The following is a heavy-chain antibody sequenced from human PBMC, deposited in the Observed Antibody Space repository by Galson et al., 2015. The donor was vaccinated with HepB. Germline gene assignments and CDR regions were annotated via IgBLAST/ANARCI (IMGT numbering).Heavy chain of an antibody. Sequence: SVKVSCKASGGTFSSYTISWVRQAPGQGLEWMGRIIPILGIANYAQKFQGRVTITADKSTSTAYMELSSLRSEDTAVYYCARERVVGARDSGDLSQEIDYWGQGTLVTVSS. D-gene: IGHD1-26*01. CDR2: IIPILGIA. CDR1: GGTFSSYT. CDR3: ARERVVGARDSGDLSQEIDY. J-gene: IGHJ4*02. V-gene: IGHV1-69*04.